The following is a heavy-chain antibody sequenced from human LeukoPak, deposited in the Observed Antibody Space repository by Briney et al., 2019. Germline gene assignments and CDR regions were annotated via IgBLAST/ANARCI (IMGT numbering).Heavy chain of an antibody. Sequence: ASVKVSCKVSGYTLTELSMHWVRQAPGKGLEWMGGFDPEDGETIYARKFQGRVTMTEDTSTDTAYMELSSLRSDDTAVYYCARVYYDSSGSPSDYWGQGTLVTVSS. V-gene: IGHV1-24*01. CDR3: ARVYYDSSGSPSDY. CDR1: GYTLTELS. D-gene: IGHD3-22*01. CDR2: FDPEDGET. J-gene: IGHJ4*02.